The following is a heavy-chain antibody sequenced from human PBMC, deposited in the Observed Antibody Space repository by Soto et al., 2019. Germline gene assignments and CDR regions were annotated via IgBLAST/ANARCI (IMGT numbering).Heavy chain of an antibody. D-gene: IGHD3-10*01. V-gene: IGHV1-69*01. J-gene: IGHJ5*02. CDR1: GGTFCSYA. CDR3: ARDPYYGSGAYKGWFDP. Sequence: QVQLVQSGAEVKKPGSSVKVSCKASGGTFCSYAISWVRQAPGQGLEWMGGIIPIFGTANYAQKFQGRVTITADESTSTAYMELSSLSSEDTAVYYCARDPYYGSGAYKGWFDPWGQGTLVTVSS. CDR2: IIPIFGTA.